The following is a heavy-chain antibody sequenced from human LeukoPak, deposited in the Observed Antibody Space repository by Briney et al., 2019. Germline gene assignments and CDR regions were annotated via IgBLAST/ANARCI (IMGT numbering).Heavy chain of an antibody. CDR3: ARDRNWNYGYYFDY. V-gene: IGHV4-4*07. D-gene: IGHD1-7*01. CDR2: IYTSGST. Sequence: SETLSLTCTVSGGSISSYYWSWIRQPAGKGLEWIGRIYTSGSTNYNPSLKSRVTMSVDTSKNQFSLKLSSVTAADTAVCYCARDRNWNYGYYFDYWGQGTLVTVSS. J-gene: IGHJ4*02. CDR1: GGSISSYY.